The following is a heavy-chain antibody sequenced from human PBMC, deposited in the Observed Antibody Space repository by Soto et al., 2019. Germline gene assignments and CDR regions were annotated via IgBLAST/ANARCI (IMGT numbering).Heavy chain of an antibody. J-gene: IGHJ4*02. CDR3: ASHRSRSRYFDSLSARDSDY. CDR2: NYDSGNN. V-gene: IGHV4-39*01. CDR1: GGSIRSSSYY. D-gene: IGHD3-9*01. Sequence: SETLSLTXTVSGGSIRSSSYYWGWIRQPPGKGRVGYGGNYDSGNNYYNPYIKSRVTISINKTKNQFTLKLSSVTAADTAVYYCASHRSRSRYFDSLSARDSDYWGQGTLVTVSS.